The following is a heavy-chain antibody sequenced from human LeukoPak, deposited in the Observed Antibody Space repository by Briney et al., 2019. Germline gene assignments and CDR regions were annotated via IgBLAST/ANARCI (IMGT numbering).Heavy chain of an antibody. V-gene: IGHV3-23*01. CDR1: GFTFSSYA. CDR2: ISGSGGST. D-gene: IGHD3-16*02. CDR3: AKSSYDYIRGSYRYYFDY. Sequence: PGGSLRLSCAASGFTFSSYAMSWVRQAPGKGLEWVSAISGSGGSTYYADSVKGRFTISRDNSKNTLYLQMNSLRAEDTAVYYCAKSSYDYIRGSYRYYFDYWGQGTLVTVSS. J-gene: IGHJ4*02.